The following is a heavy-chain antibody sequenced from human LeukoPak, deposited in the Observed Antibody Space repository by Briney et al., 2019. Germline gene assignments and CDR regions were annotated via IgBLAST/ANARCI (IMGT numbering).Heavy chain of an antibody. V-gene: IGHV4-39*01. CDR3: ARGLYNYGHGDY. CDR1: GGSISSYY. D-gene: IGHD5-18*01. J-gene: IGHJ4*02. CDR2: IYYSGST. Sequence: SETLSLTCTVSGGSISSYYWGWIRQPPGKGLEWVGSIYYSGSTYYNPSLKSRVTISVDTSKNQFSLKLSSVTAADTAVYYCARGLYNYGHGDYWGQGTLVTVSS.